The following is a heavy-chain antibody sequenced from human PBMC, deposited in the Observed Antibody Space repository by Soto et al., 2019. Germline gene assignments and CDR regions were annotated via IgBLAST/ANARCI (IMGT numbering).Heavy chain of an antibody. D-gene: IGHD1-1*01. V-gene: IGHV3-48*03. CDR1: VFTFSSSE. Sequence: EVQLVESGGGLVQPGGSLRLSCAASVFTFSSSEMNWVRQAPGRGLEWVSYISGSGTTIYYAASVKGRFTISRDNAKNSLYLQMISLRAEDTAVYYCAREVAWRYDYWGQGTLVTVSS. CDR2: ISGSGTTI. J-gene: IGHJ4*02. CDR3: AREVAWRYDY.